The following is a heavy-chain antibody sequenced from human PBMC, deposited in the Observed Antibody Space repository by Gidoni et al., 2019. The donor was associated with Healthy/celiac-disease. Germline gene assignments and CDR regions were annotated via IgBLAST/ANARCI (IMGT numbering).Heavy chain of an antibody. CDR1: GFPVSSNY. V-gene: IGHV3-66*02. CDR2: IYSGGST. D-gene: IGHD1-26*01. CDR3: ARDFRGSSDAFDI. Sequence: EVQLVESGGGLVQPGGSLRLSCAASGFPVSSNYMSWVRQAPGKGLEWVSVIYSGGSTYYADSVKGRFTISRDNSKNTLYLQMNSLRAEDTAVYYCARDFRGSSDAFDIWGQGTMVTVSS. J-gene: IGHJ3*02.